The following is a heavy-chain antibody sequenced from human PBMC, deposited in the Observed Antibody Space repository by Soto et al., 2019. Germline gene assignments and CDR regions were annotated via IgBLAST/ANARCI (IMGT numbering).Heavy chain of an antibody. J-gene: IGHJ5*02. CDR1: GVSFSDYS. Sequence: SETLSLTCAVYGVSFSDYSWTWIRQSPGKGLEWIGEINHSGASYYNPSLESRVTISVDTSKNQFSLKLTSVTAADTAVYYCARSYYDSTGFAVDPWGQGTLVTVS. CDR3: ARSYYDSTGFAVDP. V-gene: IGHV4-34*01. D-gene: IGHD3-22*01. CDR2: INHSGAS.